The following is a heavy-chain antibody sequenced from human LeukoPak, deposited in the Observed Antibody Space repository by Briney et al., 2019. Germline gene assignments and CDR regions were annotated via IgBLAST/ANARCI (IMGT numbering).Heavy chain of an antibody. D-gene: IGHD3-16*01. J-gene: IGHJ4*02. CDR3: GKSLGGITYGPGYY. CDR2: ISGNGAST. V-gene: IGHV3-64*02. Sequence: GGSLRLSCAASGFTFSTYTMHWFRQAPEKGLEYVSLISGNGASTYYADSAKGRFTVSRDNSKNTLYLQMGSLRAEDMAVYYCGKSLGGITYGPGYYWGQGTLVTVSS. CDR1: GFTFSTYT.